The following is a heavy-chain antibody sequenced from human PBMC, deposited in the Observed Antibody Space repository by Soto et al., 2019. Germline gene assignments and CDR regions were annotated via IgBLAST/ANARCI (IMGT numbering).Heavy chain of an antibody. Sequence: SSETLSLTCTVSGGSISSGGYYWSWIRQHPGKGLEWIGYIYYSGSTYYNPSLKSRVTISVDRSKNQLSLKLSSVTAADTAVYYCARAHYGDYGYGMDVWGQGTTVTVSS. D-gene: IGHD4-17*01. CDR3: ARAHYGDYGYGMDV. V-gene: IGHV4-31*03. CDR1: GGSISSGGYY. CDR2: IYYSGST. J-gene: IGHJ6*02.